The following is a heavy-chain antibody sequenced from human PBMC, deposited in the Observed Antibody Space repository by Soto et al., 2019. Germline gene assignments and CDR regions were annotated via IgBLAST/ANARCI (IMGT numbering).Heavy chain of an antibody. CDR3: AHSLSSGWYFRWLWWFDP. Sequence: QITLKESGPTLVKPTQTLTLTCTFSGFSLSTSGVGVGWIRQPPGKTLEWLALIYWDHGKGYSPSLKSRLTITKDASKNQVVLTMTNIDPVDTATYYCAHSLSSGWYFRWLWWFDPWGQGTLVTVSS. J-gene: IGHJ5*02. V-gene: IGHV2-5*02. CDR1: GFSLSTSGVG. CDR2: IYWDHGK. D-gene: IGHD6-19*01.